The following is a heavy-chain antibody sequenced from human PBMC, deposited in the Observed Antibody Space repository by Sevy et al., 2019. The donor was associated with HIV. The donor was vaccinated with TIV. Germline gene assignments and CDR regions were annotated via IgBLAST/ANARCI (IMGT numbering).Heavy chain of an antibody. D-gene: IGHD6-13*01. J-gene: IGHJ4*02. Sequence: SETLSLTCAVYGGSFSGDFWSWIRQPPGKGPEWIGEINHRGATSYNSLFKSRVSISIDTSRKQFSLKLTSVTAADTAVDYCARAAIAAPGAPFDDWGQGTLVTVSS. CDR3: ARAAIAAPGAPFDD. CDR2: INHRGAT. CDR1: GGSFSGDF. V-gene: IGHV4-34*01.